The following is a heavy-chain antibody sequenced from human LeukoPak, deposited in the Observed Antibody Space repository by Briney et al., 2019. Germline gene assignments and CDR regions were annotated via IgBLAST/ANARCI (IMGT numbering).Heavy chain of an antibody. CDR3: ARDPMVRGVIDYFDY. V-gene: IGHV3-33*01. D-gene: IGHD3-10*01. Sequence: GRSLRLSCAASGFTFSSDGMHWVRQAPGKRLEWVAVIWYDGSNKYYADSVKGRFTISRDNSKNTLYLQMNSLRAEDTAVYYCARDPMVRGVIDYFDYWGQGTLVTVSS. CDR1: GFTFSSDG. J-gene: IGHJ4*02. CDR2: IWYDGSNK.